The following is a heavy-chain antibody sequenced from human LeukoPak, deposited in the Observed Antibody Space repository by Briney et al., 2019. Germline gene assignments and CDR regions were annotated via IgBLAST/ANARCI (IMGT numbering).Heavy chain of an antibody. CDR3: ARVRYSCGWYEDY. J-gene: IGHJ4*02. V-gene: IGHV4-61*01. D-gene: IGHD6-19*01. CDR1: GGSVSSGSYY. CDR2: IYYSGSN. Sequence: SSETLSLTCTVSGGSVSSGSYYWSWIRQPPGKGLEWIGYIYYSGSNKYNPSLKSRVTISVDTSKNQFSLKLSSVTAADTAVYYCARVRYSCGWYEDYWGQGTLVTVSS.